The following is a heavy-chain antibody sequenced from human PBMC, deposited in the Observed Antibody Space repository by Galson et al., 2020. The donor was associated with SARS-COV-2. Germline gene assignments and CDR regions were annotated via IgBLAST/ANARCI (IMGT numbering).Heavy chain of an antibody. CDR1: GGSFSGYY. V-gene: IGHV4-34*01. CDR3: ARGRVFLPSYYYSGMDV. J-gene: IGHJ6*02. Sequence: SETLSLTCAVYGGSFSGYYWSWIRKPPGKGLEWIGEINFGGKTNFSPPPRSRVTVSVDTSKNQFSFKLRSVTAADTALYYCARGRVFLPSYYYSGMDVWGQGTTGTVSS. CDR2: INFGGKT. D-gene: IGHD3-10*01.